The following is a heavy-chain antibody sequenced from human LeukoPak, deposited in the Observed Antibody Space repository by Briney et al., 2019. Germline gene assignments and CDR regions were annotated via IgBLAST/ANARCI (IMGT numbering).Heavy chain of an antibody. CDR1: GGSISSSSYY. J-gene: IGHJ4*02. CDR2: IYYSGST. Sequence: SETLSLTCTVSGGSISSSSYYWGWIRQPPGKGLEWIGSIYYSGSTYYNPSLKSRVTISVDTSKNQFSLKLSSVTAADTAVYYCARGGGLYYEERPYWGQGTLVTVSS. CDR3: ARGGGLYYEERPY. V-gene: IGHV4-39*07. D-gene: IGHD3-22*01.